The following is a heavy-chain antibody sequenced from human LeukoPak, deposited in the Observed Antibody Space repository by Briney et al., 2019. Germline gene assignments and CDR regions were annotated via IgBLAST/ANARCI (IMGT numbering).Heavy chain of an antibody. V-gene: IGHV3-7*01. CDR1: GFTFSGNW. Sequence: PGGSLRLSCAASGFTFSGNWMSWVRQAPGKGLEWVANIKQDGSEKYYVDSVKGRFTISRDNAKNSLFLQMNSLRVEDTAVYYCARALHSSSSFWGQGTMVTVSS. CDR3: ARALHSSSSF. CDR2: IKQDGSEK. J-gene: IGHJ3*01. D-gene: IGHD6-6*01.